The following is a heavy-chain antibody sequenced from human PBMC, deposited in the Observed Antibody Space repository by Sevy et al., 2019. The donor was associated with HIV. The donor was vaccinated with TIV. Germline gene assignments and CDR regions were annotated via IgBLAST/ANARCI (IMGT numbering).Heavy chain of an antibody. CDR2: IIPIFGTA. CDR3: AVRYCSGGSCYCPFDY. D-gene: IGHD2-15*01. J-gene: IGHJ4*02. V-gene: IGHV1-69*06. Sequence: ASVKVSCKASGGTFSSYAISWVRQAPGQGLEWMGGIIPIFGTANYAQKFQGRVTITADKSTSTAYMELSSLRSEDTAVYYCAVRYCSGGSCYCPFDYWGQGTLVTVSS. CDR1: GGTFSSYA.